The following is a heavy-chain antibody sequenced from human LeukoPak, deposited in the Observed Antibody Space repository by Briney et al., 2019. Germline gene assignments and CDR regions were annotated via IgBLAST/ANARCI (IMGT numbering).Heavy chain of an antibody. J-gene: IGHJ6*02. CDR3: ARDRLYSSSWYVYYYDMDV. CDR2: INPNSGGT. D-gene: IGHD6-13*01. Sequence: ASVKVSCKASGYTFTGYYMHWVRQAPGQGLEWMGWINPNSGGTNYAQKFQGWVTMTRDTSISTAYMELSRLRSDDTAVYYCARDRLYSSSWYVYYYDMDVWGQGTTVTVSS. V-gene: IGHV1-2*04. CDR1: GYTFTGYY.